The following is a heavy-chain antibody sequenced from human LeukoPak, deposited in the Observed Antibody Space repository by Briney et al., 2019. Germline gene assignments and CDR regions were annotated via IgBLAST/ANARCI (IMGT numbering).Heavy chain of an antibody. Sequence: ASVKVSCKASGYTFTSYYMHWVRQAPGQGLEWMGIINPSGGSTSYAQKFQGRVTMTRDTSTSTVYMELGSLRSEDTAVYYCARTGNDYGDDDAFDIWGQGTMVTVSS. D-gene: IGHD4-17*01. V-gene: IGHV1-46*01. CDR3: ARTGNDYGDDDAFDI. J-gene: IGHJ3*02. CDR1: GYTFTSYY. CDR2: INPSGGST.